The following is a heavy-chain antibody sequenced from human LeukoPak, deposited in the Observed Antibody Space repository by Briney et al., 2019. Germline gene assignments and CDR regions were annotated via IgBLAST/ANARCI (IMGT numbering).Heavy chain of an antibody. D-gene: IGHD2-2*01. CDR1: GFTFDDYA. CDR3: AKDTGLVPAAYYFDY. J-gene: IGHJ4*02. CDR2: ISCNSGSI. V-gene: IGHV3-9*01. Sequence: GGSLRLSCAASGFTFDDYARHWVRQAPGKGLEWVSGISCNSGSIGYADSVKGRFTISRDNAKNSLYLQMNSLRAEDTALYYCAKDTGLVPAAYYFDYWGQGTLDTVSS.